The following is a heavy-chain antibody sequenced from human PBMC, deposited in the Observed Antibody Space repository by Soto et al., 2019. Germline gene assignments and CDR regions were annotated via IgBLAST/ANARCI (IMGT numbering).Heavy chain of an antibody. V-gene: IGHV4-59*01. Sequence: PSETLSLTCTISGGSISSFYWTWIRQPPGKGLEWLGNIYFSGSTNYNPSLKSRVTISIARSQNQFSLKLTSVTAADTAVYYCARDYGGDPSYGLDVWGQGTAVTVS. CDR1: GGSISSFY. CDR2: IYFSGST. D-gene: IGHD2-21*02. CDR3: ARDYGGDPSYGLDV. J-gene: IGHJ6*02.